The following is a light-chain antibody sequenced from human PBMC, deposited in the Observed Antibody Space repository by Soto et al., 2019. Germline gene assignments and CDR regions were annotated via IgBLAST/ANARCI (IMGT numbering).Light chain of an antibody. CDR3: SPHARIIPEV. V-gene: IGLV2-14*03. J-gene: IGLJ2*01. CDR2: DVT. Sequence: QSVLTQPASVSGSPGQSITISCSGTSSDIGAYKYVSWYQHHPGKAPKLIIYDVTNRPSGVSDRFSGSNSGNTAPLTISGLRAEDEALYYCSPHARIIPEVFSAGTQLTVL. CDR1: SSDIGAYKY.